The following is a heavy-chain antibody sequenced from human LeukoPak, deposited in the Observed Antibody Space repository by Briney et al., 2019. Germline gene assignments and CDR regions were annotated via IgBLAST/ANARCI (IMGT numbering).Heavy chain of an antibody. CDR1: GYTFTGYY. V-gene: IGHV1-2*02. J-gene: IGHJ4*02. CDR2: INPNSSGT. D-gene: IGHD3-10*01. Sequence: ASVKVSCKASGYTFTGYYMHWVRQAPGQGLEWMGWINPNSSGTNYAQKFRGRVTMTRDTTISTAYMELSRLRSDDTAVYYWARESPEGVIDYWGQGTLVTVSS. CDR3: ARESPEGVIDY.